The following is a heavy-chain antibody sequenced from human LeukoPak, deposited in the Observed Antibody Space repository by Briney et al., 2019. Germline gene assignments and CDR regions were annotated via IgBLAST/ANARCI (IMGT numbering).Heavy chain of an antibody. V-gene: IGHV4-61*02. CDR1: GGSISSGSYY. CDR3: AREIVGATSYGPEYFQH. D-gene: IGHD1-26*01. Sequence: KPSETLSLTCTVSGGSISSGSYYWSWIRQPAGKGLEWIGRIYTSGSTNYNPSLKSRVTISVDTSKNQFSLKLSSVTAADTAVYYCAREIVGATSYGPEYFQHWGQGTLVTVSS. CDR2: IYTSGST. J-gene: IGHJ1*01.